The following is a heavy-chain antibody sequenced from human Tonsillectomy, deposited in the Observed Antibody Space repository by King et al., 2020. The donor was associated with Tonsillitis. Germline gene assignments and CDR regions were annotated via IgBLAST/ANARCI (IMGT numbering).Heavy chain of an antibody. V-gene: IGHV4-59*01. CDR2: IYYSGST. D-gene: IGHD6-19*01. CDR3: ARDVEAGTLSPGWFDP. Sequence: VQLQESGPRLVKPSETLSLTCTVSGGSISRYYWSWIRQPPGKGLEWIGYIYYSGSTNYNPSLKSRVTISVDTSKNQFSLKLSSVTAADTAVYYCARDVEAGTLSPGWFDPWGQGTLVTVSS. CDR1: GGSISRYY. J-gene: IGHJ5*02.